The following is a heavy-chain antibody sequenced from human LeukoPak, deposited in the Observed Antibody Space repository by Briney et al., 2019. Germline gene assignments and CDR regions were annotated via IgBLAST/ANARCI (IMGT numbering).Heavy chain of an antibody. Sequence: SETLSLTCTVSGGSISSYYWGWIRQPPGKGLEWIGYIYYSGSTNYNPSLKSRVTISVDTSKNQFSLKLSSVTAADTAVYYCARDGKAARPNYYYYYMDVWGKGTTVTVSS. CDR3: ARDGKAARPNYYYYYMDV. CDR2: IYYSGST. V-gene: IGHV4-59*01. J-gene: IGHJ6*03. CDR1: GGSISSYY. D-gene: IGHD6-6*01.